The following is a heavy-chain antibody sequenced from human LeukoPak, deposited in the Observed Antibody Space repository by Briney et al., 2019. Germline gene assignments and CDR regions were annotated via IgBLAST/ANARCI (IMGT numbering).Heavy chain of an antibody. Sequence: ASVKVSCKASGYTFTSYDFNWVRQATGQRPEWMGWMSPNSGDTGYAQKFQDRVTMTRNTSISTAYMELSSLRSDDTAVYYCAGGPPNWGYDYWGPGTLVTVSS. CDR1: GYTFTSYD. CDR3: AGGPPNWGYDY. V-gene: IGHV1-8*01. J-gene: IGHJ4*02. D-gene: IGHD7-27*01. CDR2: MSPNSGDT.